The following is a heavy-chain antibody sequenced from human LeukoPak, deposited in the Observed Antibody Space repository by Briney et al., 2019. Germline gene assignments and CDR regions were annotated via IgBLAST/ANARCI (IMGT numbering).Heavy chain of an antibody. V-gene: IGHV3-30*02. CDR2: IRYDGSEK. D-gene: IGHD6-19*01. Sequence: GGSLRLSCAASGFTFSSYGMHWVRQAPGKGLEWVAFIRYDGSEKYFADSVKGRFTVSRDNSKNTLFLQMNSLRDEDTAVYYCAKGRGSSGYIYFDYWGQGTLVTVSS. J-gene: IGHJ4*02. CDR3: AKGRGSSGYIYFDY. CDR1: GFTFSSYG.